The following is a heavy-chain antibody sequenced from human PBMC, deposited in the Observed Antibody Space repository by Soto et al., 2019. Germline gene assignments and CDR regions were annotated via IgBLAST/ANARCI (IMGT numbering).Heavy chain of an antibody. V-gene: IGHV3-66*01. D-gene: IGHD4-17*01. Sequence: EVQLVESGGGLVQPGGSLSLSCAASGFTVSSNYMSWVRQAPGKGLERGSVIYSGGSTYYADSVKGRFTISRDKSKNTLDLQINSLRAEDTAVYYCARGGSYGGNSEGEIDYWGQGTLVTVSS. CDR1: GFTVSSNY. CDR3: ARGGSYGGNSEGEIDY. CDR2: IYSGGST. J-gene: IGHJ4*02.